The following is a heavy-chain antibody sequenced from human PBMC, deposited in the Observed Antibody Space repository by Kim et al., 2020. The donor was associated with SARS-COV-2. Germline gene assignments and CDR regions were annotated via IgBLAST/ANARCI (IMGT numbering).Heavy chain of an antibody. CDR3: AKDRRYRSGCGVFDI. J-gene: IGHJ3*02. Sequence: GGSLRLSCAAPEFTFSNYAMSWVRQAPGKGLEWVSAISGSGGSTYYADSVKGRFTISRANSKNMLYLEMNSLRADDTAGYYCAKDRRYRSGCGVFDIWGQGTMVIVSA. CDR2: ISGSGGST. D-gene: IGHD6-19*01. V-gene: IGHV3-23*01. CDR1: EFTFSNYA.